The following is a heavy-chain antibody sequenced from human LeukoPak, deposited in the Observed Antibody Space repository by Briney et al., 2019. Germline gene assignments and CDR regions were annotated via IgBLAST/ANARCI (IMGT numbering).Heavy chain of an antibody. Sequence: GGSLRLSCAASGFTFSDYYMSWIRQAPGKGLEWVSYISSSGSTIYYADSVKGRFTISRDNAKNSLYLQMNSLRAEDTAVYYCARDDVVVVAETNDYYYYYYMDVWGKGTTVTVSS. CDR3: ARDDVVVVAETNDYYYYYYMDV. J-gene: IGHJ6*03. D-gene: IGHD2-15*01. CDR2: ISSSGSTI. CDR1: GFTFSDYY. V-gene: IGHV3-11*04.